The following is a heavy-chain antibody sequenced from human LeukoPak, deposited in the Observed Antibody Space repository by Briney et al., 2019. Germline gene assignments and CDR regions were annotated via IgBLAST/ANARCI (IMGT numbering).Heavy chain of an antibody. V-gene: IGHV3-11*04. CDR1: GFTFSDYY. J-gene: IGHJ6*03. D-gene: IGHD2-15*01. Sequence: GGSLRLSCAASGFTFSDYYMSWIRQAPGKGLEWVSYISSSSRTIYYADSVKGRFTISRDNAENSLYLQMSSLRAEDTAVYYCARSIGSEYYMDVWGTGTTGTVSS. CDR2: ISSSSRTI. CDR3: ARSIGSEYYMDV.